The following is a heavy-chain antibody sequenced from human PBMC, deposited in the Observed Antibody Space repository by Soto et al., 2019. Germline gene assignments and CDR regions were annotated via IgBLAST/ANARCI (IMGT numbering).Heavy chain of an antibody. CDR2: INPNSGVT. CDR3: ARVNAKNHWTTGYSYGMDV. J-gene: IGHJ6*02. V-gene: IGHV1-2*02. CDR1: GYTFTGYY. Sequence: ASVKVSCKASGYTFTGYYVHWVRQAAGHGLEWMGWINPNSGVTNYAQKFQGRVTMTRDTSISTAYMDRSRLTSDDTAVYYCARVNAKNHWTTGYSYGMDVWGQGTTVTVSS. D-gene: IGHD1-1*01.